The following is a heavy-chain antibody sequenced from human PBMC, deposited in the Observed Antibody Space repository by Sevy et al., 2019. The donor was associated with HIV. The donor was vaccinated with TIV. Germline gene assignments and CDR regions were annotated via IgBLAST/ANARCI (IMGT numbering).Heavy chain of an antibody. CDR2: FDRTDIT. Sequence: GGSLRLSCEASGFTLSSYTMNWVRQSPEKGLEWVATFDRTDITHYADSVKGRFIISRDTAKNSLFLQMNSLRDDDTAMYFCVRDERAIASHFDYWGRGTRVTVSS. CDR1: GFTLSSYT. D-gene: IGHD2-21*01. CDR3: VRDERAIASHFDY. J-gene: IGHJ4*02. V-gene: IGHV3-48*02.